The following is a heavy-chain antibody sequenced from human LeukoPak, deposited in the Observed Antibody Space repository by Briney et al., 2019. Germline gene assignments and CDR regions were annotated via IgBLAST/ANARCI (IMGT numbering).Heavy chain of an antibody. V-gene: IGHV4-61*02. CDR2: IYTSGST. J-gene: IGHJ4*02. CDR3: ARAGTNGIDY. CDR1: GGSISSGSYY. Sequence: SQTLSLTCTVSGGSISSGSYYWSWIRQPAGKGLEWIGRIYTSGSTNYNPSLKSRVTMSVDTSKNQFSLKLSSVTAADTAVYYCARAGTNGIDYWGQGTLVTVSS. D-gene: IGHD2-8*01.